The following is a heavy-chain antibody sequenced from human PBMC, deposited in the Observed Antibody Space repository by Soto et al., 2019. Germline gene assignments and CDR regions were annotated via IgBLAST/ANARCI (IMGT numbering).Heavy chain of an antibody. D-gene: IGHD1-26*01. CDR3: ARDPTTTTTYYYYYGMDV. CDR2: ISYDGSNK. J-gene: IGHJ6*02. Sequence: QVQLVESGGGVVQPGRSLRLSCAASGFTFSSYAMHWVRQAPGKGLEGVAVISYDGSNKYYADSVKGRFTISRDNSKNTLYLQMNSLRAEDTAVYYCARDPTTTTTYYYYYGMDVWGQGTTVTVSS. V-gene: IGHV3-30-3*01. CDR1: GFTFSSYA.